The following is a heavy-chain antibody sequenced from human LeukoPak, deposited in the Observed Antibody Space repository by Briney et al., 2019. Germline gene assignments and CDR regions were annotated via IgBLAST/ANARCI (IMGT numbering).Heavy chain of an antibody. Sequence: SGTLSLTCTVSGGSISRYYWSWLRQPPGKGLEWIGYIYFSGATNYNPSLKSRVTISVDTSKNQFSLKLSSVTAADTAVYYCAREDPQTTMPEGLDVWGQGTTVIVSS. D-gene: IGHD4-17*01. CDR2: IYFSGAT. CDR3: AREDPQTTMPEGLDV. V-gene: IGHV4-59*01. CDR1: GGSISRYY. J-gene: IGHJ6*02.